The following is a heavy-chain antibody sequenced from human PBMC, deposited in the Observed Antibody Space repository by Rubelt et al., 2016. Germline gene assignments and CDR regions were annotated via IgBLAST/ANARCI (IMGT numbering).Heavy chain of an antibody. V-gene: IGHV4-38-2*02. D-gene: IGHD1-26*01. CDR3: ARQLYRGSYYIDY. Sequence: QVQLQESGPGLVKPSETLSLTCTVSGYSMSSGYYWGWVRRPPGKGLEWIGSIYYSGTTYYNPSLESRVTMSVDTSKNQFSLKLSSVTAADTALYYCARQLYRGSYYIDYWGQGTLVTVSS. CDR2: IYYSGTT. J-gene: IGHJ4*02. CDR1: GYSMSSGYY.